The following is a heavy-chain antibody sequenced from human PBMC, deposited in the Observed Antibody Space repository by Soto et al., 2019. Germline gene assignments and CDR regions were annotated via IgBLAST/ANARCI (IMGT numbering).Heavy chain of an antibody. CDR1: GFTLSGYA. D-gene: IGHD6-6*01. Sequence: EVQLAESGGGLAQPGGSLRLSCAASGFTLSGYAMDWVRQAPGKGLEFVSGISSNGVGTYYANSVQGRFTISRDNAKNPVSLQMGSLRPEDMAVYYCARRARPDFYYMDVWGKATTVTVSS. V-gene: IGHV3-64*01. CDR3: ARRARPDFYYMDV. J-gene: IGHJ6*03. CDR2: ISSNGVGT.